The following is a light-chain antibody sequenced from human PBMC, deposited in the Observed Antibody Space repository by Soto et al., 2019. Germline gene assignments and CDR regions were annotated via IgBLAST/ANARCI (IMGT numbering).Light chain of an antibody. CDR3: QVWDSSSYV. CDR1: NIGSKS. V-gene: IGLV3-21*04. CDR2: YDS. Sequence: SYELTQPPSVSVAPGKTARITCGGNNIGSKSVHWYQQKPGQAPVLVIYYDSDRPSGIPGRFSGSNSGNTATLTIRRVEAGDEADYYCQVWDSSSYVFGTGTKLTVL. J-gene: IGLJ1*01.